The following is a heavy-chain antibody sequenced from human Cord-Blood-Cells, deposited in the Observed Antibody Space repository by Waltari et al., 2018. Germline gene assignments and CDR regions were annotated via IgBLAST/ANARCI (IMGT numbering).Heavy chain of an antibody. CDR1: GGSISSSSYY. V-gene: IGHV4-39*01. CDR3: ARLNWGFHFDY. CDR2: IYYSGST. J-gene: IGHJ4*02. Sequence: QLQLQESGPGLVKPSETLSLTCTVSGGSISSSSYYWGSAREPPGEGLEWIGSIYYSGSTSYNASLKSRVTISVDKSKNQFYLKRSSVTAADTAVYYCARLNWGFHFDYWGQGTLVTVSS. D-gene: IGHD7-27*01.